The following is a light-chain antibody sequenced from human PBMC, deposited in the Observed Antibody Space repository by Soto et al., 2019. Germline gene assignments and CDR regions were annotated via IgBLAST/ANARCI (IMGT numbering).Light chain of an antibody. V-gene: IGKV3-20*01. CDR1: QNIYSN. CDR3: QQYVSLPIT. J-gene: IGKJ5*01. CDR2: GAS. Sequence: ENVLTQTPGTLSLSPVERATLSCMASQNIYSNIAWYQQRPGQAPRLLIYGASSRATGIPDRFSGSGSGTDFTLTISRVEPEDFAVYYCQQYVSLPITFGQGTRLEIK.